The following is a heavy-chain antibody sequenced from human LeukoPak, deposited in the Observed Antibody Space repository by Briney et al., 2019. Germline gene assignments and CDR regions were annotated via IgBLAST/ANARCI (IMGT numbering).Heavy chain of an antibody. CDR2: IKQDETEK. J-gene: IGHJ4*02. V-gene: IGHV3-7*01. CDR3: AKDRGVDIAAAGTALDY. Sequence: GESLRLSCTASGFTFSNFWMGWVRQAPGKGPEWVANIKQDETEKFYLGSVKGRFTISRDNSKNTLYLQMNSLRAEDTAVYYCAKDRGVDIAAAGTALDYWGQGTLVTVSS. D-gene: IGHD6-13*01. CDR1: GFTFSNFW.